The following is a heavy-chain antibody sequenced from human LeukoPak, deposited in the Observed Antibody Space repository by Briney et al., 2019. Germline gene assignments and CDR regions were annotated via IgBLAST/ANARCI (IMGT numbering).Heavy chain of an antibody. CDR1: GFTFSSYA. D-gene: IGHD5-24*01. Sequence: GGSLRLSCAASGFTFSSYAMHWVRQAPGKGLEWVAVISYDGSNKYYADSVKGRFTISRDNSKNTLYLQMNSLGAEDTAVYYCARDFGGYNYFDYWGQGTLVTVSS. V-gene: IGHV3-30*04. J-gene: IGHJ4*02. CDR3: ARDFGGYNYFDY. CDR2: ISYDGSNK.